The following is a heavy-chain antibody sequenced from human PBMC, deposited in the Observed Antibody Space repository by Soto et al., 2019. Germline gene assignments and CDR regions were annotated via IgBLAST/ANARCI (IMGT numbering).Heavy chain of an antibody. CDR1: GGTFNRYA. Sequence: ASVKVSCKASGGTFNRYAFSWVRQAPGQGLEWMGGIVPIYGTRGFAQKFQGRLTITADEPTRTAYMELSSLRSEDTAVYYCARDLDYYGSGSHYYYGMGVWGQGTTVTVSS. J-gene: IGHJ6*02. D-gene: IGHD3-10*01. CDR3: ARDLDYYGSGSHYYYGMGV. V-gene: IGHV1-69*13. CDR2: IVPIYGTR.